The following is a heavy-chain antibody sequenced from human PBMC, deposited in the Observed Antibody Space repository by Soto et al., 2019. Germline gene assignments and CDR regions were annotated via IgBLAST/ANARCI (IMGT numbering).Heavy chain of an antibody. CDR2: ISYSADKT. CDR3: ARRARTATTKWGAFDI. Sequence: EVQLLESGGGLVQPGGSLRLSCAASGFTFSNYVMNWVRQAPGKGLEWVSTISYSADKTFYADSVKGRFTISRDNSRERLFLQMNSLRADDAAVYYCARRARTATTKWGAFDIWGQGTMVTVSS. V-gene: IGHV3-23*01. CDR1: GFTFSNYV. J-gene: IGHJ3*02. D-gene: IGHD1-7*01.